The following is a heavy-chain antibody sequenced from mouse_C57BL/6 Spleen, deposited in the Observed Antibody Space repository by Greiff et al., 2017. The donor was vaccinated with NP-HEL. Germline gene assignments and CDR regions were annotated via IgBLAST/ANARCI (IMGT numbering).Heavy chain of an antibody. CDR2: IDPSDSYT. Sequence: VQLQQSGAELVKPGASVKLSCKASGYTFTSYWMQWVKQRPGQGLEWIGEIDPSDSYTNYNQKFKGKATLTVDTSSSTAYMQLSSLTSEDSAVYYCARWRPYYFDYWGQGTTLTVSS. CDR3: ARWRPYYFDY. CDR1: GYTFTSYW. V-gene: IGHV1-50*01. J-gene: IGHJ2*01.